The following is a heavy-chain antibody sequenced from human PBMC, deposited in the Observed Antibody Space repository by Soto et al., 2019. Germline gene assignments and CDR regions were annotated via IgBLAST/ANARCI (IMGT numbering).Heavy chain of an antibody. CDR1: GGSIRDYF. Sequence: LSLTSTVSGGSIRDYFWTWIRQPPGKGLELIGYIYYSGHTNYNPSLKSRVSISVDTSKNHFSLQLRSVTAADTAVYYCARVGGDDFGDSGGFDYWGQGTLVTVSS. V-gene: IGHV4-59*01. CDR2: IYYSGHT. CDR3: ARVGGDDFGDSGGFDY. D-gene: IGHD4-17*01. J-gene: IGHJ4*02.